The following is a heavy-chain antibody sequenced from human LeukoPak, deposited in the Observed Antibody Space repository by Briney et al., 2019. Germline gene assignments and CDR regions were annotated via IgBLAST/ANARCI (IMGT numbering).Heavy chain of an antibody. Sequence: GASVKVSCKASGYTFTSYYMHWVRQAPGQGLEWMGIINPSGGSTSYAQKFQGRVTMTRDRSTSTVYMELSSLRSEDTAVYYCARDGEYYDSSGYHKGGYFDYWGQGTLVTVSS. CDR1: GYTFTSYY. V-gene: IGHV1-46*01. CDR2: INPSGGST. J-gene: IGHJ4*02. CDR3: ARDGEYYDSSGYHKGGYFDY. D-gene: IGHD3-22*01.